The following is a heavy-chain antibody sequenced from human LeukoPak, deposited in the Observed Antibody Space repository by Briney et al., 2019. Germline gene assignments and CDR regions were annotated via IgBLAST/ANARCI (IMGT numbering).Heavy chain of an antibody. J-gene: IGHJ2*01. D-gene: IGHD1-14*01. CDR1: GGSISSGGYS. Sequence: SQTLSLTCAVSGGSISSGGYSWSWIRQPPGKGLEWIGYIYHSGSTYYNPSLKSRVTISVDRSKNQFSLKLSSVTAADTAVYYCARERPGYWYFDLWGRGTLVTVSS. V-gene: IGHV4-30-2*01. CDR2: IYHSGST. CDR3: ARERPGYWYFDL.